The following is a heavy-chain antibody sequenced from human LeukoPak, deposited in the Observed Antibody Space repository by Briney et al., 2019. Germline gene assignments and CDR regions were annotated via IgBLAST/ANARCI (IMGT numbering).Heavy chain of an antibody. J-gene: IGHJ5*02. CDR3: ARYPYYYGSGSYYNRNWFDP. V-gene: IGHV4-4*09. CDR2: IYSSVST. CDR1: GDSINDHY. D-gene: IGHD3-10*01. Sequence: SETLSLTCTVSGDSINDHYWSWIRQPPGEGLEWITYIYSSVSTNYNPSLKSRVTISVDTSKNQFSLKLSSVTAADTAVYYCARYPYYYGSGSYYNRNWFDPWGQGTLVTVSS.